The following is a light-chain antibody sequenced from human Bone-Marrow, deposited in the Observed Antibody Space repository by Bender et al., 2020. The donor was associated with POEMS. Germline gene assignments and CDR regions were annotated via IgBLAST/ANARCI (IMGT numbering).Light chain of an antibody. CDR1: LSDVGGNDY. Sequence: QSALTQPASVSGSPGQSITISCAGTLSDVGGNDYVSWYQQHPGKAPKLMIYDVTNRPSGVSNRFSGSKSGNTASLTISGLQAEDEADYYCSSYTSSTTLVFGGGTKLTVL. V-gene: IGLV2-14*01. CDR2: DVT. CDR3: SSYTSSTTLV. J-gene: IGLJ2*01.